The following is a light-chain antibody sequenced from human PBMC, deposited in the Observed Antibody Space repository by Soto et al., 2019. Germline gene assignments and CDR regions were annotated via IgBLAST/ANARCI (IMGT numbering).Light chain of an antibody. CDR2: GAS. V-gene: IGKV3-20*01. CDR1: QSVSTSH. Sequence: EIVLTQSPGTLSLSPGEGATLSCRASQSVSTSHLGWYQQQPGQAPRLLIYGASYRATVIPDRFSGSGSGNDFTLTSSRLEPEYAAVYYWQQYGSSPKTFGQGTKVEIK. J-gene: IGKJ1*01. CDR3: QQYGSSPKT.